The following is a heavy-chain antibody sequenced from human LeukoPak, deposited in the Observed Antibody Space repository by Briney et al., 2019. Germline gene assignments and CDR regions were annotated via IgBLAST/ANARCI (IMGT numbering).Heavy chain of an antibody. CDR3: ARGTTVTYYYYYGMDV. Sequence: SQTLSLTCTVSGCSISSGSYYWSWIRQPAGKGLEWIGRIYTSGSTNYNPSLKSRVTISVDTSKNQFSLKLSSVTAADTAVYYCARGTTVTYYYYYGMDVWGQGTTVTVSS. J-gene: IGHJ6*02. V-gene: IGHV4-61*02. CDR1: GCSISSGSYY. D-gene: IGHD4-17*01. CDR2: IYTSGST.